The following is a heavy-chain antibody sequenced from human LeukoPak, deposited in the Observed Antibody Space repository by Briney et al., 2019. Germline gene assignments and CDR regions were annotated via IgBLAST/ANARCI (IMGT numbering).Heavy chain of an antibody. J-gene: IGHJ4*02. CDR1: GFTFSSYA. V-gene: IGHV3-23*01. Sequence: QTGGSLRLSCAASGFTFSSYAMSWVRQAPGKGLEWVSAISGSGGSTYYADSVKGRFTISRDNSKNTLYLQMNNLRAEDTAVYYCAKASPANWELLKYYFDYWGQGTLVTVSS. CDR3: AKASPANWELLKYYFDY. D-gene: IGHD1-26*01. CDR2: ISGSGGST.